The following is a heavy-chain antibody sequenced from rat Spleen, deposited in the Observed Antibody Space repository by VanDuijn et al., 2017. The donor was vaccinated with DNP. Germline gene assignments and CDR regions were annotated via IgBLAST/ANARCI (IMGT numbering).Heavy chain of an antibody. CDR3: ARSDSYGFPY. V-gene: IGHV5-31*01. J-gene: IGHJ3*01. CDR2: ISNTGGNT. D-gene: IGHD1-2*01. Sequence: EVQLVESGGGPVQPGRSLKLSCVASGFIFSNYWMTWIRQAPGKGLEWVASISNTGGNTYYRDSVKGRFTISRANAKNILYLQMDSLRSEDTATYYCARSDSYGFPYWGQGTLVTVSS. CDR1: GFIFSNYW.